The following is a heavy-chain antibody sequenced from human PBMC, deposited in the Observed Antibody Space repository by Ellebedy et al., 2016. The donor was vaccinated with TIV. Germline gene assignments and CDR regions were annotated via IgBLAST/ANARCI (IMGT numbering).Heavy chain of an antibody. D-gene: IGHD4-23*01. CDR2: FYYTGST. CDR1: GGSIGSYF. Sequence: SETLSLXCTVSGGSIGSYFWSWIRQPPDKGLEWIGYFYYTGSTNYNPSLKSRVTISVDRSKTQFSLELNSVTAADTAVYYCASWGDYGGNRHLDYWGQGTLVTVSS. V-gene: IGHV4-59*01. CDR3: ASWGDYGGNRHLDY. J-gene: IGHJ4*02.